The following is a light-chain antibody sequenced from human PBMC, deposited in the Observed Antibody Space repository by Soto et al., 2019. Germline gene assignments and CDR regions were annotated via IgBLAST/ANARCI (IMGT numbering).Light chain of an antibody. Sequence: QSALTQPASVSGSPGQSITISCTGTSSDIGSYDLVSWYQQHPGKAPKLMIYNVYDRPSGISYRFSGSKSGNTASLTISGLQGEDEADYYCSAYTVSRTYVFGTGTKVTVL. CDR2: NVY. J-gene: IGLJ1*01. CDR3: SAYTVSRTYV. CDR1: SSDIGSYDL. V-gene: IGLV2-14*02.